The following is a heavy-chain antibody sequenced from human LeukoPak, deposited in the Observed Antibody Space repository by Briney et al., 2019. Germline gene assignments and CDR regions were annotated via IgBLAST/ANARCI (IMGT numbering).Heavy chain of an antibody. D-gene: IGHD3-10*01. CDR3: ARCPRSHIWFGEPPSPYYYGMDV. J-gene: IGHJ6*02. CDR1: GFTFSSYW. V-gene: IGHV3-7*01. CDR2: IKQDGSEK. Sequence: GGSLRLSCAASGFTFSSYWMSWVRQAPGKGLEWVANIKQDGSEKYYVDSVKGRFTISRDNAKNSLYLQMNSLRAEDTAVYYCARCPRSHIWFGEPPSPYYYGMDVWGQGTTVTVSS.